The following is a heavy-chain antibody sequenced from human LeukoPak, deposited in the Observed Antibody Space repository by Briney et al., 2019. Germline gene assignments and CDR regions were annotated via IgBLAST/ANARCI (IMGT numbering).Heavy chain of an antibody. CDR3: ARENSAASDY. CDR1: GFMFTNYG. Sequence: GGSLRLSCTASGFMFTNYGMHWVRQAPGKGLEWVPGISFHGRKIYYADSVKGRFTISRDNSKNTLYLQMNSLRAEDTAVYYCARENSAASDYWGQGTLVTVSS. J-gene: IGHJ4*02. D-gene: IGHD2-21*01. CDR2: ISFHGRKI. V-gene: IGHV3-30*03.